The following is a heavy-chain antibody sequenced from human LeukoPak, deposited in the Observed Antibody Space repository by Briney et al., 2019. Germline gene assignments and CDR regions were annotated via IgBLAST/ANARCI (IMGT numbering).Heavy chain of an antibody. Sequence: PGGSLRLSCAASGFTFSSYGMHWVRQAPGKGLVWLSLINGDGSSTSYADSVKGRLTISRDNAKNTLYVQLNSLRAEDTAVYYCARDRGYSIDSWGQGTLVTVSS. CDR2: INGDGSST. V-gene: IGHV3-74*01. D-gene: IGHD5-18*01. CDR1: GFTFSSYG. J-gene: IGHJ4*02. CDR3: ARDRGYSIDS.